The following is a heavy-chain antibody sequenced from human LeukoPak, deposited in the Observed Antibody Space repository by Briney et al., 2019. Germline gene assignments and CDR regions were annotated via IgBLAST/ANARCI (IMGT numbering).Heavy chain of an antibody. CDR3: ARDRSFAY. CDR2: IKPDGSEK. CDR1: GFTFRSYW. V-gene: IGHV3-7*01. J-gene: IGHJ4*02. Sequence: PGGSLRLSCAASGFTFRSYWMSWVRRAPGKGLEWVAYIKPDGSEKYYVDSVRGRFTLSRDNAKNSLYLQMNSLRAEDTAVYYCARDRSFAYWGQGTLVTVSS.